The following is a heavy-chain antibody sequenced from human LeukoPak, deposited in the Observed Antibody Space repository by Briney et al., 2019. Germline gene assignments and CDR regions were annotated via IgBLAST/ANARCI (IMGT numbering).Heavy chain of an antibody. J-gene: IGHJ6*02. CDR3: AKKLVVVVINPRLYGMDV. CDR1: GFTFSTTA. CDR2: ISGSGGST. Sequence: QTGGSLRLSCAASGFTFSTTAMSWVRQAPGKGLEWVSAISGSGGSTYYADSVKGRFTISRDNSKNTLYLQMNSLRAEDTAVYYCAKKLVVVVINPRLYGMDVWGQGTTVTVSS. V-gene: IGHV3-23*01. D-gene: IGHD3-22*01.